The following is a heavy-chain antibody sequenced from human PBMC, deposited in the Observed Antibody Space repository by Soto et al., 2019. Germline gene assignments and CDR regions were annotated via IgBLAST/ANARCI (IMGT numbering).Heavy chain of an antibody. D-gene: IGHD3-10*01. CDR3: ARSGEFSASDYFGF. J-gene: IGHJ4*02. Sequence: EVQLVQYGGGWVQPGRSLRLSCGASGFTFDDYGMHWVRQVPGKGRGWVSSISWNSGRIGYADSVKGRFTISRDNVKNSLYLQMNSLRAEDTALYYCARSGEFSASDYFGFWGQGTLVTVSS. V-gene: IGHV3-9*01. CDR1: GFTFDDYG. CDR2: ISWNSGRI.